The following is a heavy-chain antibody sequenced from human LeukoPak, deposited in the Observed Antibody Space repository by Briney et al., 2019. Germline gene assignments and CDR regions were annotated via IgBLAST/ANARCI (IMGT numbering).Heavy chain of an antibody. CDR3: ARGSYYYDILTGLSVDYYYYMDV. D-gene: IGHD3-9*01. CDR2: IIPIFGTS. Sequence: GSSVKVSCKASGGTFSNYDISWVRQAPGQGLEWMGGIIPIFGTSNYAQKFQGRVTIIADKSTSTAYMELSSLRSEDTAVYYCARGSYYYDILTGLSVDYYYYMDVWGKGTTVTTSS. CDR1: GGTFSNYD. V-gene: IGHV1-69*06. J-gene: IGHJ6*03.